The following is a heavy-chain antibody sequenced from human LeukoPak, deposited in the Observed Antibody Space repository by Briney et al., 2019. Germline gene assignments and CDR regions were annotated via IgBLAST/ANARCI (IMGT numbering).Heavy chain of an antibody. V-gene: IGHV3-23*01. D-gene: IGHD3-10*01. CDR3: AKDRGSGSYYHY. Sequence: GRSLRLSCAASGFTFSIYAVGAVRQAPGKGLEWVSAISGSGGSTYYADSVKGRFTISRDNSKNTLYLQMNSLRAEDTAVYYCAKDRGSGSYYHYWGQGTLVTVSS. J-gene: IGHJ4*02. CDR2: ISGSGGST. CDR1: GFTFSIYA.